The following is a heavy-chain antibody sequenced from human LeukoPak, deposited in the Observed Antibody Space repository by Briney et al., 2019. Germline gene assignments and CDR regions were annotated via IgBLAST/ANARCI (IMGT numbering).Heavy chain of an antibody. V-gene: IGHV3-30*04. J-gene: IGHJ4*02. CDR3: ARPISGYDSGTGDY. CDR2: ISFDGSNK. Sequence: GRSLRLSCAASGFTFSNYAMHWVRQAPGKGLEGVAVISFDGSNKYFADSVKGRFTISRDNSKNTLYLHMNSLRTEDTAVYYCARPISGYDSGTGDYWGQGTLVTVSS. D-gene: IGHD5-12*01. CDR1: GFTFSNYA.